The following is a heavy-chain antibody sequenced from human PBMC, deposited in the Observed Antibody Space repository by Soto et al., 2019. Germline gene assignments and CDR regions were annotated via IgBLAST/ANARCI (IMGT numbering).Heavy chain of an antibody. CDR3: AALDTALVVFAKAV. CDR1: GFVFRTYG. J-gene: IGHJ6*02. CDR2: ISCDGRSK. D-gene: IGHD5-18*01. V-gene: IGHV3-30*03. Sequence: QVQLVESGGGVVQPGRSLRLSCAASGFVFRTYGMYWVRQAPGKGLEWVALISCDGRSKNYADSVKGRFTISRDNSENKVFLHRNSLSIEDTAVYYCAALDTALVVFAKAVWGQGTTVVVSS.